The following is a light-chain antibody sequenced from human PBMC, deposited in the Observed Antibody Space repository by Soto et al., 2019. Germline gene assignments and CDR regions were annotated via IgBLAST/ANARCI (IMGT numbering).Light chain of an antibody. Sequence: DIQITHSRSSLSASVGDRVTITCRSSQSISSYLNWYQQKPGKAPKFLIYAASSLQSGVPSRFSGSGSGTDFTLTISSLQPEDFATYYCQQSYSTSWTLGQGTKVDIK. J-gene: IGKJ1*01. CDR2: AAS. CDR3: QQSYSTSWT. V-gene: IGKV1-39*01. CDR1: QSISSY.